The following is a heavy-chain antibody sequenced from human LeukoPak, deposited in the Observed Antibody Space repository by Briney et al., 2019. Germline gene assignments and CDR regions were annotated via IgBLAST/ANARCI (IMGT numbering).Heavy chain of an antibody. D-gene: IGHD5-18*01. CDR3: ARETPLPAAMATPFDY. CDR2: INPSGGNT. CDR1: GYTFTSYY. J-gene: IGHJ4*02. Sequence: ASVKVSCKASGYTFTSYYMHWVRQAPGQGLEWMGIINPSGGNTSYAQKFQGRVTMTRDTSTSTVYMELSSLRSEDTAVYYCARETPLPAAMATPFDYWGQGTLVTVSS. V-gene: IGHV1-46*01.